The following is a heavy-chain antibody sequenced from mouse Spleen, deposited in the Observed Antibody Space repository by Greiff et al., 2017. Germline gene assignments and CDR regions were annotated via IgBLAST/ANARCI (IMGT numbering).Heavy chain of an antibody. CDR1: GFTFTDYY. CDR3: ARYRAITTVVPSYAMDY. V-gene: IGHV7-3*01. J-gene: IGHJ4*01. CDR2: IRNKANGYTT. D-gene: IGHD1-1*01. Sequence: EVKLMESGGGLVQPGGSLSLSCAASGFTFTDYYMSWVRQPPGKALEWLGFIRNKANGYTTEYSASVKGRFTISRDNSQSILYLQMNALRAEDSATYYCARYRAITTVVPSYAMDYWGQGTSVTVSS.